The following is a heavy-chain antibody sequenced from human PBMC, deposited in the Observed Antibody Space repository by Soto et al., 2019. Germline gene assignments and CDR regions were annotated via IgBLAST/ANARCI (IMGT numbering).Heavy chain of an antibody. Sequence: PSETLSLTCAVSGGSISSSNWWSWVRQPPGKGLERIGEIYHSGSTNYNPSLKSRVTISVDKSKNQFSLKLSSVTAADTAVYYCARGYNGNDPIYYYGMDVWGQGTTVTVAS. J-gene: IGHJ6*02. CDR2: IYHSGST. V-gene: IGHV4-4*02. CDR3: ARGYNGNDPIYYYGMDV. D-gene: IGHD1-1*01. CDR1: GGSISSSNW.